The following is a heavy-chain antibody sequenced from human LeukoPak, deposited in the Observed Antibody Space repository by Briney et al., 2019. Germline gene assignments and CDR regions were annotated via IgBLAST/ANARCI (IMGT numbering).Heavy chain of an antibody. CDR2: IYTSGST. J-gene: IGHJ3*02. Sequence: SETLSLTCTVSGGFISSYYWSWIRQPAGKGLEWIGRIYTSGSTNYNPSLKSRVTMSVDTSKNQFSLKLSSVTAADTAVYYCARGTMGDPYDAFDIWGQGTMVTVSS. CDR3: ARGTMGDPYDAFDI. V-gene: IGHV4-4*07. D-gene: IGHD1-26*01. CDR1: GGFISSYY.